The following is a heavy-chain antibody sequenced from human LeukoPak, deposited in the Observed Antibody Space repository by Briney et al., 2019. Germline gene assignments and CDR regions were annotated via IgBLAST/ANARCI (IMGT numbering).Heavy chain of an antibody. V-gene: IGHV4-34*01. J-gene: IGHJ4*02. D-gene: IGHD6-19*01. CDR2: INHSGST. CDR3: ARRLVVKGQWLARGNRGGFGY. CDR1: GGSFSGYY. Sequence: KPSETLSLTCAVYGGSFSGYYWSWIRQPPGKGLEWIGEINHSGSTNYNPSLKSRVTISVDTSKNQFSLKLCSVTAADTAVYYCARRLVVKGQWLARGNRGGFGYWGQGTLVTVSS.